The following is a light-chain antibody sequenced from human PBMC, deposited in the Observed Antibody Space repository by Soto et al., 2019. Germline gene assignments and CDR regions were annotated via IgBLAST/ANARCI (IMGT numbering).Light chain of an antibody. CDR2: DNN. V-gene: IGLV1-51*01. CDR3: GTWDSNVSVHYV. J-gene: IGLJ1*01. Sequence: QSVLTQPPSVSAAPGQKVTISCSGSSSNIGNDYVSWYQHLPGTAPKLLIYDNNKRPSGIPDRFSGSKSGTSATLGITGLQTGDEADYFCGTWDSNVSVHYVFGDGTKVTV. CDR1: SSNIGNDY.